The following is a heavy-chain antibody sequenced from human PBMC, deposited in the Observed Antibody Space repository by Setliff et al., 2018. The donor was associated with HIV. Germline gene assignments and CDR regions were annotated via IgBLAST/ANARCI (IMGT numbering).Heavy chain of an antibody. CDR1: GLTFSDYY. J-gene: IGHJ5*02. CDR2: ISPNGNSM. CDR3: AKDIIPAGLFHDL. V-gene: IGHV3-11*04. D-gene: IGHD2-2*01. Sequence: PGGSLRLSCAASGLTFSDYYMTWIRQAPGKGLEWVSYISPNGNSMYYADSVKGRFTISRDNAKNSLYLQMNSLRAEDTALYYCAKDIIPAGLFHDLWGQGTLVTVSS.